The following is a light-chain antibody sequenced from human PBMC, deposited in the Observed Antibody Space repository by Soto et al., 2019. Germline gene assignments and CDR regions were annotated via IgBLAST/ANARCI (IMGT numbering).Light chain of an antibody. J-gene: IGKJ2*02. Sequence: EIVLTQSPGTLSLPPGESATLSCRASQSVSSSYLAWYQQKPGQAPRLLIYGASSRATGIPDRFSGSGSGTDFTLTISRLEPEDFAVYYCQQYGSSPCTFGQGTKLEIK. CDR2: GAS. CDR1: QSVSSSY. V-gene: IGKV3-20*01. CDR3: QQYGSSPCT.